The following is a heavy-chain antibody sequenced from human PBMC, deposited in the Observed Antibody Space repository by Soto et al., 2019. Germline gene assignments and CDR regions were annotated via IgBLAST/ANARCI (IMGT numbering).Heavy chain of an antibody. D-gene: IGHD1-26*01. CDR1: GFTFSSYG. CDR3: ARGGRRYYFDY. J-gene: IGHJ4*02. V-gene: IGHV3-33*01. CDR2: IWYDGSNK. Sequence: QVQLVESGGGVVQPGRSLRLSCAASGFTFSSYGMHWVRQAPGKGLEWVAVIWYDGSNKYYADSVKGRFTISRDNSKNTLYLQMNSLRAEDTAVYYCARGGRRYYFDYWRQGTLLTVSS.